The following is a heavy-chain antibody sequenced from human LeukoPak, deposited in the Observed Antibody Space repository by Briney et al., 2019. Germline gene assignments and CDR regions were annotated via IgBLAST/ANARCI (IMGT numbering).Heavy chain of an antibody. CDR1: GFTFSSYS. J-gene: IGHJ4*02. CDR3: ARMAGTANFDY. D-gene: IGHD6-19*01. V-gene: IGHV3-21*01. Sequence: AGRSLRLSCAASGFTFSSYSMNWVRQAPGKGLEWVSSISSSSSYIYYADSVKGRFTISRDNAKNSLYLQMNSLRAEDTAVYCCARMAGTANFDYWGQGTLVTVSS. CDR2: ISSSSSYI.